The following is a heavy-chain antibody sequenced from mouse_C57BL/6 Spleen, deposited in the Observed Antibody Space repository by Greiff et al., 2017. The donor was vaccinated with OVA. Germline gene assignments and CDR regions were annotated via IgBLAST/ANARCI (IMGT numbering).Heavy chain of an antibody. CDR2: INPSNGGT. D-gene: IGHD1-1*01. CDR1: GYTFTSYW. CDR3: ARERIITTVVASPYYFDY. Sequence: QVQLQQPGTELVKPGASVKLSCKASGYTFTSYWMHWVKQRPGQGLEWIGNINPSNGGTNYNEKFKSKATLTVDKSSSTAYMQLSSLTSEDSAVYYCARERIITTVVASPYYFDYWGQGTTLTVSS. V-gene: IGHV1-53*01. J-gene: IGHJ2*01.